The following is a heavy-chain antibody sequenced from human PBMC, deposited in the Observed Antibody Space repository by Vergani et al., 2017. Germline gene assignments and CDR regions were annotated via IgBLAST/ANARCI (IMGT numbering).Heavy chain of an antibody. Sequence: QVQLQESGPRLVKPSETLSLICSVSGYSISSGYFWGWIRQSPGKGLEWLGTIDRTGRTHLSPSLKSRLTISVDTTKNQFSLQLNSVTPEDTAVYYCARQLYDSSGYFDYWGQGTLVTVSS. J-gene: IGHJ4*02. CDR3: ARQLYDSSGYFDY. V-gene: IGHV4-38-2*02. CDR1: GYSISSGYF. D-gene: IGHD3-22*01. CDR2: IDRTGRT.